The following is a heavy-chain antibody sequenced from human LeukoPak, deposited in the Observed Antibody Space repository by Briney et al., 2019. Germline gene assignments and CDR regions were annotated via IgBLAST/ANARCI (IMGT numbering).Heavy chain of an antibody. D-gene: IGHD6-19*01. V-gene: IGHV4-59*01. CDR1: GASISLYY. J-gene: IGHJ4*02. CDR3: ARVGIAVAQFFDY. CDR2: IYYSGTT. Sequence: PSETLSLTCTVSGASISLYYWSWLRQPPGKGLEWIGYIYYSGTTSYNPSLKSRVTISVDTSKNQFSLRLSSVTAADTAVYYCARVGIAVAQFFDYWGQGTLVTVSS.